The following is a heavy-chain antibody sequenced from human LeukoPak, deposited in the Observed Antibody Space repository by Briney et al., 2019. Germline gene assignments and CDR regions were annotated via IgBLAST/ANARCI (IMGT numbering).Heavy chain of an antibody. CDR3: ARDYPVWGSSNSAAFDI. V-gene: IGHV4-4*07. D-gene: IGHD3-16*01. J-gene: IGHJ3*02. CDR2: IYTSGST. Sequence: SETLALTCTVSGGSISSYYWSWIRQPAGKGLEWIGRIYTSGSTNYNPSLKSRVTMSVDTSKNQFSLKLSSVTAADTAVYYCARDYPVWGSSNSAAFDIWGQGTMVTVSS. CDR1: GGSISSYY.